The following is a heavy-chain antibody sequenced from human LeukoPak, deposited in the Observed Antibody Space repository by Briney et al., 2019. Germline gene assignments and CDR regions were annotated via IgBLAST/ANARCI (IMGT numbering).Heavy chain of an antibody. Sequence: ASVKVSCKASGYTFTGYYMHWVRQAPGQGLEWMGWINPNSGGTNYAQKFQGRVTMTRNTSISTAYMELSRLRSDDTAVYYCARGDYYYYYGMDVWGQGTTVTVSS. CDR2: INPNSGGT. CDR3: ARGDYYYYYGMDV. V-gene: IGHV1-2*02. CDR1: GYTFTGYY. J-gene: IGHJ6*01.